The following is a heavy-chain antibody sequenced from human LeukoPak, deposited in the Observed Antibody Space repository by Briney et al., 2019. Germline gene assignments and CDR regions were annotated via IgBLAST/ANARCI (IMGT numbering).Heavy chain of an antibody. CDR1: GYTFTSYY. CDR2: INPSGGAT. CDR3: ARDYGSSSGFLSGLYYYYMDV. J-gene: IGHJ6*03. V-gene: IGHV1-46*01. Sequence: RASVKVSCKASGYTFTSYYMHWVRQAPGQGLEWMGIINPSGGATSYAQKFQGRVTMTRDTSTSTVYMELSSLRSEDTAVYYCARDYGSSSGFLSGLYYYYMDVWGKGTTVTISS. D-gene: IGHD3-22*01.